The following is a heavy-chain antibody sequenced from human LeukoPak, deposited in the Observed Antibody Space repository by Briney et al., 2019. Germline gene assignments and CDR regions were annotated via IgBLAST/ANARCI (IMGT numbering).Heavy chain of an antibody. Sequence: PGGSLRLSCAASGFTFSSYGMHWVRQAPGKGLEWVAFMHYDGNIKYYADSVKGRFTISRDISKNTLYLQMSSLRAEDTAVYYCAKDACSGGTCYGGWYCGLWGRGTLVTVSS. D-gene: IGHD2-15*01. CDR3: AKDACSGGTCYGGWYCGL. V-gene: IGHV3-30*02. CDR1: GFTFSSYG. CDR2: MHYDGNIK. J-gene: IGHJ2*01.